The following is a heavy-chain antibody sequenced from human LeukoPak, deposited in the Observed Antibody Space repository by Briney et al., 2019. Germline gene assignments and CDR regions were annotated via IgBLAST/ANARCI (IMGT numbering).Heavy chain of an antibody. Sequence: GGSLRLSCAASGFTFSSHWMNCVRQAPGKGLEWVANIKEDGSEKYYVDSVKGRFTISRDNAKNSLCLQMNSLRAEDAAIYYCVRSGGYWGQGTLVTVSS. V-gene: IGHV3-7*05. D-gene: IGHD1-26*01. CDR3: VRSGGY. J-gene: IGHJ4*02. CDR2: IKEDGSEK. CDR1: GFTFSSHW.